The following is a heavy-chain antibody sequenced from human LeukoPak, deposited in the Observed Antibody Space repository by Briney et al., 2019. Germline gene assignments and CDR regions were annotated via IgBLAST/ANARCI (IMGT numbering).Heavy chain of an antibody. J-gene: IGHJ4*02. CDR1: GGFISSRY. V-gene: IGHV4-59*08. Sequence: SETLSLTCSVSGGFISSRYWSWIRQPPGEGLEWIGYIHYSGNTNYSPSLKSRVTISVDTSKNQFPLKLSSVTAADTAVYYCARYDILNGYYDYFDYWGQGTLVTVSS. D-gene: IGHD3-9*01. CDR2: IHYSGNT. CDR3: ARYDILNGYYDYFDY.